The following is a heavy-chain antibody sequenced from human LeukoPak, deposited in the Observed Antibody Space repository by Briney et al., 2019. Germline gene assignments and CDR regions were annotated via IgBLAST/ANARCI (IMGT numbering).Heavy chain of an antibody. V-gene: IGHV1-69*13. J-gene: IGHJ4*02. CDR2: IIPIFGTA. CDR3: ARDPYDSSGYYY. CDR1: GYTFISYG. D-gene: IGHD3-22*01. Sequence: GASVKVSCKASGYTFISYGISWVRQAPGQGLEWMGGIIPIFGTANYAQKFQGRVTITADESTSTAYMELSSLRSEDTAVYYCARDPYDSSGYYYWGQGTLVTVSS.